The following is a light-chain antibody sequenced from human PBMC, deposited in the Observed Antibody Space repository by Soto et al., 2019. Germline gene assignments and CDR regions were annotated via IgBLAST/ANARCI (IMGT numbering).Light chain of an antibody. V-gene: IGKV3-20*01. Sequence: ENVLTQSPGTLSLSPGERATLSCRSSQSVSSNSLAWYQQKPGQAPRLLIYGASSRATGIPDRFSGSGSETDFTLTISRLEPEDFAVYYCQHYGRSPLTFGGGTKVEIK. CDR1: QSVSSNS. CDR3: QHYGRSPLT. CDR2: GAS. J-gene: IGKJ4*01.